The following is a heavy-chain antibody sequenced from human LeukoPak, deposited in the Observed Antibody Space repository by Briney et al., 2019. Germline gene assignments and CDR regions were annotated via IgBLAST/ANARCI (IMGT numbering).Heavy chain of an antibody. V-gene: IGHV4-38-2*02. Sequence: SETLSLTCAVSGYSISSGYQWAWIRQPPGKTLEWIGSIYHSGSAHYNPSLKRRVTISVDSSNNQFSLRLSSVTAADTAVYYCARDPRWLTPDCTSTSCYENYFDPWGQGTLVTVSS. CDR1: GYSISSGYQ. CDR3: ARDPRWLTPDCTSTSCYENYFDP. J-gene: IGHJ5*02. CDR2: IYHSGSA. D-gene: IGHD2-2*01.